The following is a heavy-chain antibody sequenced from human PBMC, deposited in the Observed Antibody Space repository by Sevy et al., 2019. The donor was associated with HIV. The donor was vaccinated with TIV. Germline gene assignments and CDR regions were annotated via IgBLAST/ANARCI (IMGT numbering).Heavy chain of an antibody. D-gene: IGHD3-22*01. CDR2: ISWNSGSI. Sequence: GGSLRLSCAASGFTFDDYAMHWVRQGPGKGLEWVSGISWNSGSIGYADSVKGRFTISRDNAKNSLYLQMNSLRAEDTALYYCAEDRDYYDSSGFYFDYWGQGTLVTVSS. V-gene: IGHV3-9*01. CDR3: AEDRDYYDSSGFYFDY. CDR1: GFTFDDYA. J-gene: IGHJ4*02.